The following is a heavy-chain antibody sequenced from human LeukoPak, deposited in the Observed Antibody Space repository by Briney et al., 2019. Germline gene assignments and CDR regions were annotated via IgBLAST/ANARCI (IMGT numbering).Heavy chain of an antibody. D-gene: IGHD2-2*01. Sequence: SETLSLTCAVYGGSFSGYYWSWIRQPPGKGLEWIGEINHSGSTNYNPSLKSRVTISVDTSKNQFSLKLSSVTAADTAVYYCARGSVYVIVVVRARGYYYGMDVWGQGTTVTVSS. J-gene: IGHJ6*02. CDR3: ARGSVYVIVVVRARGYYYGMDV. CDR2: INHSGST. V-gene: IGHV4-34*01. CDR1: GGSFSGYY.